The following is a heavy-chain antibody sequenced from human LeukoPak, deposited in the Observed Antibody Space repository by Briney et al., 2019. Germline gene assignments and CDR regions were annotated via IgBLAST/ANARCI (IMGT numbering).Heavy chain of an antibody. CDR1: DFTFSGYA. CDR2: ISGSGGST. V-gene: IGHV3-23*01. D-gene: IGHD2/OR15-2a*01. J-gene: IGHJ4*02. Sequence: GGSLSLSCAASDFTFSGYAMSWVRQAPGKGLEWVSAISGSGGSTYYADSVKGRFTISRDNSRNTLYLQMNSLRAEDTAVYYCARSGLSRFGFWGQGTLVTVSS. CDR3: ARSGLSRFGF.